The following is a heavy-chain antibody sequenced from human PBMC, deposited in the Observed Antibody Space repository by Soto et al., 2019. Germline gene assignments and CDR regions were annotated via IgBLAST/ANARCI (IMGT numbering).Heavy chain of an antibody. J-gene: IGHJ4*02. CDR2: ISSSGSTI. CDR3: ARVIPDITIFGVVRSTALDY. D-gene: IGHD3-3*01. V-gene: IGHV3-11*01. Sequence: QVQLVESGGGLVKPGGSLRLSCAASGFTFSDYYMSWIRQAPGKGLEWVSYISSSGSTIYYADSVKGRFTISRDNAKNSLYLQMHSLRAEDTAVYCCARVIPDITIFGVVRSTALDYWGQGTLVTVSS. CDR1: GFTFSDYY.